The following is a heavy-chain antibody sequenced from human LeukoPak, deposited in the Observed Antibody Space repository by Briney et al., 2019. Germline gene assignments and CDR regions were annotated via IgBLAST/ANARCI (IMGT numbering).Heavy chain of an antibody. CDR2: ISSSSSYI. D-gene: IGHD6-6*01. V-gene: IGHV3-21*01. J-gene: IGHJ4*02. CDR3: ARGGYSSSSGFDY. CDR1: GFTFSSYS. Sequence: GSLRLSCAASGFTFSSYSMNWVRQAPGKGLEWVSSISSSSSYIYYADSVKGRFTISRDNAKNSLYLQMNSLRAEDTAVYYCARGGYSSSSGFDYWGQGTLVTVSS.